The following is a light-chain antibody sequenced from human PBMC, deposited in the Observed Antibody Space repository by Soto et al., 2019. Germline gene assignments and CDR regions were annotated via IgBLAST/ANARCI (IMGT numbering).Light chain of an antibody. CDR1: QDVMYD. V-gene: IGKV3-15*01. J-gene: IGKJ1*01. CDR3: QQYRSWPRT. Sequence: EIVLTQSPATLSVSPGGRATLSCRASQDVMYDLAWYQQKPGQAPRLLVYGASTRATDAPPRFRGSGSGTEFSLTISSLQSEDFATYYCQQYRSWPRTFGQGSRMEIK. CDR2: GAS.